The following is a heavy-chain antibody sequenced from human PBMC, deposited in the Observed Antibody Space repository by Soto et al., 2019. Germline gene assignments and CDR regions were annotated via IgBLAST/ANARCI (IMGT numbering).Heavy chain of an antibody. D-gene: IGHD1-26*01. CDR1: GGSISSGGYY. V-gene: IGHV4-31*03. CDR3: ARTPTGVGATRPFDY. CDR2: IYYSGST. Sequence: SETLSLTCTVSGGSISSGGYYWSWIHQHPGKGLEWIGYIYYSGSTYYNPSLKSRVTISVDTSKNQFSLKLSSVTAADTAVYYCARTPTGVGATRPFDYWGQGTLVTVSS. J-gene: IGHJ4*02.